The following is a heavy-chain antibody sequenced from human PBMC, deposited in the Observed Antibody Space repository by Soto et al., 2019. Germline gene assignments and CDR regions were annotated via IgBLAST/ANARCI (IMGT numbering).Heavy chain of an antibody. Sequence: EVQLVESGGGVVQPGGSLRLSCAASGFTFSSYWMSWVRQAPGKRLEWVANIKQDGSEKYYVDSVKGRFTISRDNAKNSLYLQMNSLRAEDTAVYYCAREYSGYDRPFDYWGQGTLVTVSS. D-gene: IGHD5-12*01. V-gene: IGHV3-7*01. CDR1: GFTFSSYW. CDR3: AREYSGYDRPFDY. CDR2: IKQDGSEK. J-gene: IGHJ4*02.